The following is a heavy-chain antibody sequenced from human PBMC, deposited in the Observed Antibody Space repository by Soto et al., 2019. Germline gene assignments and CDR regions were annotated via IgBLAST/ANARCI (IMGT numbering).Heavy chain of an antibody. CDR1: GFIFSSYG. CDR3: VAETYDY. CDR2: ISYDGSNK. V-gene: IGHV3-30*03. Sequence: QVQLVESGGGVVQPGRSLRLSCAASGFIFSSYGMHWVRQAPGKGLEWVAVISYDGSNKYYADSVKGRFTISRDNSKNTLYLQRNSLRAEDTAVYYCVAETYDYWGQGTLVTVSS. J-gene: IGHJ4*02.